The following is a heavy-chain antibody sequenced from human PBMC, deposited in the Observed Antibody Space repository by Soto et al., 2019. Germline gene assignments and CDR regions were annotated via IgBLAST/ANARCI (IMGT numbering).Heavy chain of an antibody. CDR2: ISYDGSNK. CDR1: GXTFSSYG. J-gene: IGHJ4*02. D-gene: IGHD3-22*01. CDR3: AKESVVVITDY. Sequence: QVQLVESGGGVVQPGRSLRLSCAASGXTFSSYGMHWVRQAPGKGLEWVAAISYDGSNKYYADSVKGRFTISRDNSKNTLYLQMNSLXXEDXAXXYXAKESVVVITDYWGQGTLVTVSS. V-gene: IGHV3-30*18.